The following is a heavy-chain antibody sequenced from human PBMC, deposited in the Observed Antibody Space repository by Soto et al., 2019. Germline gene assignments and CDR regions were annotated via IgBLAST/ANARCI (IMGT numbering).Heavy chain of an antibody. Sequence: SVKVSCKASGYTFTSYGISWVRQAPGQGLEWMGGIVPIVGTTTYAQKFQGRVTITADEATSTAYMQLSRLRSDDTAVYYCVRVVAIPGYPDHWGQGTLVTVSS. V-gene: IGHV1-69*13. J-gene: IGHJ4*02. CDR3: VRVVAIPGYPDH. CDR2: IVPIVGTT. CDR1: GYTFTSYG. D-gene: IGHD5-12*01.